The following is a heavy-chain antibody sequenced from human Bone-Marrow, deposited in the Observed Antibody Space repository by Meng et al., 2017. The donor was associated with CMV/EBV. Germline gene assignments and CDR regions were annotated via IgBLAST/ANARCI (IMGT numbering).Heavy chain of an antibody. D-gene: IGHD3-10*01. CDR1: GFTFSDYY. CDR2: ISSSGSTI. J-gene: IGHJ4*02. Sequence: GESLKISCAASGFTFSDYYMSWIRQAPGKGLEWVSYISSSGSTIYYADSVKGRFTISRDNAKNSLYLQMNSLRAEDTAVYYCARDSRRFGELSPLGWGQGTLVTVSS. CDR3: ARDSRRFGELSPLG. V-gene: IGHV3-11*04.